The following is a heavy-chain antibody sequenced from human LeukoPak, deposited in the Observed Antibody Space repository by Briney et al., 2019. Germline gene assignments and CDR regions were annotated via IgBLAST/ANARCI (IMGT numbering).Heavy chain of an antibody. CDR2: IYYSGST. D-gene: IGHD3-3*01. J-gene: IGHJ5*02. Sequence: PSETLSPTCTVSGGSISSYYWSWIRQPPGKGLEWIGYIYYSGSTNYNPSLKSRVTISVDTSKNQFSLKLSSVTAADTAVYYCARSQYYDFWSGYQNWFDPWGQGTLVTVSS. CDR3: ARSQYYDFWSGYQNWFDP. V-gene: IGHV4-59*01. CDR1: GGSISSYY.